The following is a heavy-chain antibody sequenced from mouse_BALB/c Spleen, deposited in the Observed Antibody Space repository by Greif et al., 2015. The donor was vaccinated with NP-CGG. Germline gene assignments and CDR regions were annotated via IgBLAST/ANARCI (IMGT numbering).Heavy chain of an antibody. CDR1: GFNIKDTY. CDR2: IDPANGNT. D-gene: IGHD1-1*01. J-gene: IGHJ4*01. CDR3: ASHLTTVVAYYYAMDY. Sequence: VQLQQPGAELVKPGASVKLSCTASGFNIKDTYMHWVKQRPEQGLEWIGRIDPANGNTKYDPKFQGKATITADTSSNTAYLQLSSLTSEDTAVYYCASHLTTVVAYYYAMDYWGQGTSVTVSP. V-gene: IGHV14-3*02.